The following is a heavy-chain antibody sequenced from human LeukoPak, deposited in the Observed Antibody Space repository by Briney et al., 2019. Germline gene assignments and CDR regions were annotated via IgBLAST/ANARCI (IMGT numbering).Heavy chain of an antibody. CDR1: GFTFSSYS. J-gene: IGHJ4*02. V-gene: IGHV3-21*01. CDR3: ARAQRWARALYYFDY. CDR2: ISSSSSYI. D-gene: IGHD1-26*01. Sequence: PGGSLRLSCAASGFTFSSYSMNWVRQAPGKGLEWVSSISSSSSYIYYADSVKGRFTISRDNAKNSLYLQMNSLRAEDTAVYYCARAQRWARALYYFDYWGQGTLVTVSS.